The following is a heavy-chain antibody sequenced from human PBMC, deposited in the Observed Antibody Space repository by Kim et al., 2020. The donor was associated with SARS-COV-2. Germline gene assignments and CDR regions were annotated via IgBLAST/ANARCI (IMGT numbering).Heavy chain of an antibody. Sequence: ASVKVSCKASGYTFTAYSMHWVRQAPGQGLEWMGWINTGNGDTKYSQKFQGRVTMTRDTSASTAYMELNYLRSEDTAVYYCARERNYGMYVWGQGTTVTVSS. CDR3: ARERNYGMYV. CDR1: GYTFTAYS. J-gene: IGHJ6*02. V-gene: IGHV1-3*04. CDR2: INTGNGDT.